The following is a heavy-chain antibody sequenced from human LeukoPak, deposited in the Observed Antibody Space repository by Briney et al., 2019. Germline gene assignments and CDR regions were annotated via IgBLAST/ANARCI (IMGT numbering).Heavy chain of an antibody. D-gene: IGHD6-13*01. V-gene: IGHV4-61*02. CDR3: EGSSWEQTDY. Sequence: PSETLSLTCTVSGGSISSSSYYWSWIRQPAGKGLEWIGRIYTSGSTNYNPSLKSRVTMSVDTSKNQFSLKLSSVTAADTAVYYSEGSSWEQTDYWGQGTLVTVSS. CDR2: IYTSGST. J-gene: IGHJ4*02. CDR1: GGSISSSSYY.